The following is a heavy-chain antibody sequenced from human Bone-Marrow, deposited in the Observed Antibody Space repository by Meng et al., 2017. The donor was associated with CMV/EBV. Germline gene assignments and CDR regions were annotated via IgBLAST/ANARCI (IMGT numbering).Heavy chain of an antibody. Sequence: SLKISCAASGFTFDDYAMHWVRQAPGKGLEWVSGISWNSGSIGYADSVKGRFTISRDNAKNSLYLQMNSLRAEDTALYYCAKGSTMIVVVSTCDYWGQ. CDR3: AKGSTMIVVVSTCDY. J-gene: IGHJ4*02. V-gene: IGHV3-9*01. CDR2: ISWNSGSI. D-gene: IGHD3-22*01. CDR1: GFTFDDYA.